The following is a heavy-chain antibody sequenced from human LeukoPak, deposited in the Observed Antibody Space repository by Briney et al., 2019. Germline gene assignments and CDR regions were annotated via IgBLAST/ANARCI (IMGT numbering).Heavy chain of an antibody. V-gene: IGHV3-48*03. CDR2: ISSSGSTI. J-gene: IGHJ4*02. CDR1: GVTFSNYE. D-gene: IGHD6-19*01. CDR3: ARETPDSSGWD. Sequence: HPGGSLRLSCAASGVTFSNYEMNWVRQVPGKGLEWLSYISSSGSTIYYADSVKGRFTISRDNAKNSLYLQMNSLRAEDTAMYYCARETPDSSGWDWGQGTLVTVSS.